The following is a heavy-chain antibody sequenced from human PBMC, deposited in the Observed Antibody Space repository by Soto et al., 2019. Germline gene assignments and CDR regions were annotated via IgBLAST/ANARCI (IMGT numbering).Heavy chain of an antibody. CDR3: ARDLGGSGNYYTDY. D-gene: IGHD3-10*01. CDR2: ISPYKGNT. V-gene: IGHV1-18*01. J-gene: IGHJ4*02. CDR1: GYSFSSVG. Sequence: QVQLVQSGAEVKKPGASVKVSCKASGYSFSSVGISWVRQAPGQGLEWMGWISPYKGNTYYAQRLQGRVTMTTDTSTSTAYMELRSLRSDDTAIYYCARDLGGSGNYYTDYWGLGTLVTVSS.